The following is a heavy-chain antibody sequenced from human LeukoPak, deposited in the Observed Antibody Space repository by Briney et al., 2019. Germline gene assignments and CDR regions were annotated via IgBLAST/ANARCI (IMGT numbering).Heavy chain of an antibody. D-gene: IGHD2-21*02. CDR2: IYDTGST. CDR3: ARDGFRTYCGTGCYSDYMDV. J-gene: IGHJ6*03. V-gene: IGHV4-4*07. CDR1: GASISRES. Sequence: KPSETLSLTCTVSGASISRESWTWIRQPAGKGPEWNGYIYDTGSTTYNPSLQSRLTMSVDTSKNQFSLKLTSVTAADTAVYYCARDGFRTYCGTGCYSDYMDVWGKGATVTVSS.